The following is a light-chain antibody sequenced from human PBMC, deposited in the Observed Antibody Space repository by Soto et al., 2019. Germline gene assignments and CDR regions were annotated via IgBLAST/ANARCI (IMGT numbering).Light chain of an antibody. Sequence: ETVLTQSPVTLSLSPGEGATLSCRASQTIRSYLAWYQQKPGQAPRLLIYDASNRASGIPARFSGSGSGTDFTLTISSLEPEDFAVYYCQQRINWPLTFGGGTKVEIK. J-gene: IGKJ4*01. CDR3: QQRINWPLT. CDR1: QTIRSY. CDR2: DAS. V-gene: IGKV3-11*01.